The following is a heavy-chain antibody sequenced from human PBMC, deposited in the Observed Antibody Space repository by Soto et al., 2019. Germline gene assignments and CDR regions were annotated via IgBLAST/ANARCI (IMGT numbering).Heavy chain of an antibody. CDR1: GFTFSSYA. CDR2: ISYDGSNK. V-gene: IGHV3-30-3*01. CDR3: ARDRPYSDFTYGMDV. Sequence: QVQLVESGGGVVQPGRSLRLSCAASGFTFSSYAMHWVRQAPGKGLEWVEVISYDGSNKYYADSGKGRFTISRDNSKKTLYLQMNSLRAVDTAVNYGARDRPYSDFTYGMDVWGRGATVTVSS. J-gene: IGHJ6*02. D-gene: IGHD3-3*01.